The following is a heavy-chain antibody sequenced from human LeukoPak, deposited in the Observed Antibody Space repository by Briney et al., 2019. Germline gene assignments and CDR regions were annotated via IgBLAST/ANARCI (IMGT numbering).Heavy chain of an antibody. D-gene: IGHD1-14*01. CDR1: GYTFTSYD. J-gene: IGHJ4*02. CDR3: ARGVTPIQEYYFDY. CDR2: MNPNTGNT. V-gene: IGHV1-8*01. Sequence: WASVKVSCEASGYTFTSYDINWVRQATGQGLEWMGWMNPNTGNTGYAQKFQGRVTMTRDTSIGTAYMELSSLRSEDTAVYYCARGVTPIQEYYFDYWGQGTLVTVSS.